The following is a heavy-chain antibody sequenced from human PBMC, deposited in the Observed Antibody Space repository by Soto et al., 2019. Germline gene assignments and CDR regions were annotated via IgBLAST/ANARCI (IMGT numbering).Heavy chain of an antibody. Sequence: GESLKISCKGSGYSFTSHWIGWVRQMPGKGLEWMGIIYPGDSDTRYSPSFQGQVTISADKSISTAYLQWSSLKASDTAMYYCARQPVDYYDSSGYYNYFDPWGQGTLVTVSS. CDR1: GYSFTSHW. V-gene: IGHV5-51*01. D-gene: IGHD3-22*01. CDR3: ARQPVDYYDSSGYYNYFDP. CDR2: IYPGDSDT. J-gene: IGHJ5*02.